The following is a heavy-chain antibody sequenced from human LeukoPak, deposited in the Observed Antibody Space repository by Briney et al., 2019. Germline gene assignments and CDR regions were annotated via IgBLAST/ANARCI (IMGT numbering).Heavy chain of an antibody. Sequence: GGSLRLSCAASGFPFRNYWMTWVRQAPGKGLEWVAQVNQDGSEAHYADSVKARFTISRDNAKSSVSLQMNSLRAEDTAVYYCVRDGGVSGYDLLDYWGQGTLVTVSS. CDR2: VNQDGSEA. V-gene: IGHV3-7*01. J-gene: IGHJ4*02. D-gene: IGHD5-12*01. CDR3: VRDGGVSGYDLLDY. CDR1: GFPFRNYW.